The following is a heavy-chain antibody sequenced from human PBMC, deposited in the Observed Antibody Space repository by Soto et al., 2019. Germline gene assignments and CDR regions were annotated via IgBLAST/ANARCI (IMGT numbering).Heavy chain of an antibody. CDR3: APRYPYSSGYFDH. D-gene: IGHD3-22*01. Sequence: ASVKVSCKASGYIFTGNYMHWVRQAPGQGLEYMGWINPNNGATNYAQNFQGRVTMTWDTSISTAYMEVRRLRSDDTDVYYCAPRYPYSSGYFDHWGQGPLVTVSS. CDR1: GYIFTGNY. CDR2: INPNNGAT. V-gene: IGHV1-2*02. J-gene: IGHJ4*02.